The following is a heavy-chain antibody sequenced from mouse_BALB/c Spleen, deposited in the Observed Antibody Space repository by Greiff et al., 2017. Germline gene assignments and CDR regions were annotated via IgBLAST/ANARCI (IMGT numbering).Heavy chain of an antibody. CDR2: IYPGSGNT. V-gene: IGHV1-77*01. CDR3: ARVRDFDV. J-gene: IGHJ1*01. D-gene: IGHD2-2*01. Sequence: LVESGAELARPGASVKLSCKASGYTFTDYYINWVKQRTGQGLEWIGEIYPGSGNTYYNEKFKGKATLTADKSSSTAYMQLSSLTSEDSAVYFCARVRDFDVWGAGTTVTVSS. CDR1: GYTFTDYY.